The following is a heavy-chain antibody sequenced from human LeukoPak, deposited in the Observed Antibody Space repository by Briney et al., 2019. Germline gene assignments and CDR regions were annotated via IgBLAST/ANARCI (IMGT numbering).Heavy chain of an antibody. CDR1: GFTFDDYA. D-gene: IGHD1-7*01. CDR2: ISWNSGSI. CDR3: ARDKDWNYSYYYYMDV. Sequence: PGRSLRLSCAASGFTFDDYAMHWVRQAPGKGLEWVSGISWNSGSIGYADSVKGRFTISRDNAKNSLYLQMNSLRAEDTAVYYCARDKDWNYSYYYYMDVWGKGTTVTVSS. V-gene: IGHV3-9*01. J-gene: IGHJ6*03.